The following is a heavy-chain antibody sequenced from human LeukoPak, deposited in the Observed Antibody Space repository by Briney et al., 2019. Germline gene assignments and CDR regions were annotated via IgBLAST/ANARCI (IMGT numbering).Heavy chain of an antibody. V-gene: IGHV3-23*01. Sequence: PGGSLRLSCAASGFSFSSYAMNWVRQAPGKGLEWVSGISDSGGGTYYADSVKGRFTISRDNSKNTVYLQINSLRAEDTALYYCAKDRGGWERHFDYWGQGTLVTVSS. D-gene: IGHD1-26*01. J-gene: IGHJ4*02. CDR1: GFSFSSYA. CDR2: ISDSGGGT. CDR3: AKDRGGWERHFDY.